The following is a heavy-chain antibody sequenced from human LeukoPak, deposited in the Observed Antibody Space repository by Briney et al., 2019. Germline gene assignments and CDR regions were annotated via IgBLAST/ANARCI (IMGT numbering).Heavy chain of an antibody. CDR3: ARFTDSSGSYWASPERFFDY. CDR2: INSDGSTT. Sequence: GGSLRLSCAASGFTVSSNYMSWVRQAPGKGLEGVSRINSDGSTTTYAESVKGRFTISRDNAENTLYLQMNSLRAEDTAMYYCARFTDSSGSYWASPERFFDYWGQGTLVTVSS. D-gene: IGHD3-22*01. V-gene: IGHV3-74*01. J-gene: IGHJ4*02. CDR1: GFTVSSNY.